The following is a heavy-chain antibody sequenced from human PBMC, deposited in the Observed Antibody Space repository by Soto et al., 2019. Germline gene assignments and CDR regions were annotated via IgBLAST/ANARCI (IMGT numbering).Heavy chain of an antibody. CDR1: GYTFAGYY. Sequence: QVPLVQSGAEVKKPGASVKVSCKASGYTFAGYYIHWVRQAPGQGLEWMGWINPNSGGTNYAQKFQGRVIMTRDTSISTAYMELSRLTSDDTAMYYCARVPDGPVKYYYYYYYGMDVWGQGTTVTVSS. J-gene: IGHJ6*02. V-gene: IGHV1-2*02. CDR3: ARVPDGPVKYYYYYYYGMDV. CDR2: INPNSGGT. D-gene: IGHD3-10*01.